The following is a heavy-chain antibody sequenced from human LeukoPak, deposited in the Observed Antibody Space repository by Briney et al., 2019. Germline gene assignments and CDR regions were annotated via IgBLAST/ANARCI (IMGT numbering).Heavy chain of an antibody. D-gene: IGHD1-26*01. Sequence: SETLSLTCTVSGGSISSYYWSWIRQPAGKGLEWIGRIYTSGSTNYNPSLKSRVTMSVDTSKNQFSLKLSSVTAADTAVYYCASGSKRSYSVLYFDYWGQGTLVTVSS. J-gene: IGHJ4*02. V-gene: IGHV4-4*07. CDR3: ASGSKRSYSVLYFDY. CDR2: IYTSGST. CDR1: GGSISSYY.